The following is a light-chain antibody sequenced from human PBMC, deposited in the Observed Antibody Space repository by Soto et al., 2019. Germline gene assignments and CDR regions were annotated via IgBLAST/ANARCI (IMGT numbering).Light chain of an antibody. V-gene: IGKV3D-15*01. Sequence: EILITPSPATLSLSPGERAPLSCMDIQIVSSSYLAWYQQKTGQAPRLLIYGASRRATGIPAKFSGSGSGTEFTLTISRLKSEDFAVYYCQQYNKWPRTFGQGTKVDIK. J-gene: IGKJ1*01. CDR3: QQYNKWPRT. CDR1: QIVSSSY. CDR2: GAS.